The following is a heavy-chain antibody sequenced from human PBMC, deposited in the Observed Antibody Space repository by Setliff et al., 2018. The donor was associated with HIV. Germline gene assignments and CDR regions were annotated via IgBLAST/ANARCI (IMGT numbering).Heavy chain of an antibody. D-gene: IGHD4-17*01. CDR2: IYYTGTT. V-gene: IGHV4-59*01. Sequence: LSLTCTVSRGSISRYYWSWIRQPPGKGLEWIGYIYYTGTTKYNPSLKSRVTMSVDTSKNQLSLKLSSLTAADTAVYYCARDRPPSTVDMLGAFDRWGQGTVVTVSS. J-gene: IGHJ3*02. CDR1: RGSISRYY. CDR3: ARDRPPSTVDMLGAFDR.